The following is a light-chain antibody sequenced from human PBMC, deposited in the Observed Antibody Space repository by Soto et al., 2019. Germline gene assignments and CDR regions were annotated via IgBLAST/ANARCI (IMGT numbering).Light chain of an antibody. CDR3: SSYTSSSSYV. CDR2: DVS. J-gene: IGLJ1*01. Sequence: QSVLTQPASVSGSPGQSLTISCTGTSSDIGGYNYVSWYQQHPGKAPKLMIYDVSNRPSGVSNHFSGSKSGNTASLTISELQSEDEADYYCSSYTSSSSYVFGTGTKVTV. CDR1: SSDIGGYNY. V-gene: IGLV2-14*01.